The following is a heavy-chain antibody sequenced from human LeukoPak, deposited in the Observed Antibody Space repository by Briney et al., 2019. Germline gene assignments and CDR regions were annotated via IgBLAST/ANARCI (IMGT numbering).Heavy chain of an antibody. CDR3: ARVGGIVAAGLFDY. V-gene: IGHV4-4*07. CDR1: GGSISSYY. J-gene: IGHJ4*02. Sequence: SETLSLTCTVSGGSISSYYWGWIRQPAGKGLEWIGRIYTSGRTNYNPSLKSRLTMSVDTSKNQFSLKLSFVTAADTAVYYCARVGGIVAAGLFDYWGQGILVTVSS. D-gene: IGHD6-13*01. CDR2: IYTSGRT.